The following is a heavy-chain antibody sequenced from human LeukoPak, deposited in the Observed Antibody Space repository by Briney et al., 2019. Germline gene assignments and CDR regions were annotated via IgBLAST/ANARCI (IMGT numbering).Heavy chain of an antibody. CDR2: ISPSSGGT. V-gene: IGHV1-2*02. J-gene: IGHJ4*02. Sequence: EASVKVSCKASGYTFTGYYMHWVRQAPGQGLEWMGWISPSSGGTNYAQKFQGRVTVTRDTSISTAYMDLSRLTSDDTAVYYCARGGAQEYRSGWLVGNLDYWGQGTLVTVSS. CDR1: GYTFTGYY. CDR3: ARGGAQEYRSGWLVGNLDY. D-gene: IGHD6-19*01.